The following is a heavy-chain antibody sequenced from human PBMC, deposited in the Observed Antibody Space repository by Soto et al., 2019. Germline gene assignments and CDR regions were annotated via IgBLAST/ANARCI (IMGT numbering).Heavy chain of an antibody. V-gene: IGHV4-4*07. J-gene: IGHJ6*02. D-gene: IGHD1-26*01. Sequence: QVQLQESGPGLVKPSETLSLTCTVSGGSIRSYYWSWIRQPAGKPLEWIGRIYTSGSTNYNPSLRVRAPISLKTSKNQFPLNRSFVTAAAPPGYYGARGGAVGFVRAVGGQGTT. CDR1: GGSIRSYY. CDR2: IYTSGST. CDR3: ARGGAVGFVRAV.